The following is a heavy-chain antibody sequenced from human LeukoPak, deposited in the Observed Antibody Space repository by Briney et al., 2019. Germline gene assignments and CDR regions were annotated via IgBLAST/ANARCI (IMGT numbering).Heavy chain of an antibody. CDR1: GFTFSSYW. J-gene: IGHJ4*02. Sequence: GGSLRLSCAASGFTFSSYWMSWVRQAPGKGLESVAKIKQDGSEKYYVDSVKGRFTISRDNAKNSLYLQMNSLRAEDTAVYYCARDYRGYRAPYYFDYWGQGTLVTVSS. CDR2: IKQDGSEK. D-gene: IGHD2-15*01. CDR3: ARDYRGYRAPYYFDY. V-gene: IGHV3-7*01.